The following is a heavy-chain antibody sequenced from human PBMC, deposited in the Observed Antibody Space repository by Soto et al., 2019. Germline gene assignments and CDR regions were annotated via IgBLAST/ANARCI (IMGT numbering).Heavy chain of an antibody. CDR2: IHHSGST. J-gene: IGHJ5*02. CDR1: SSAGNK. CDR3: ETSGRDFELLFGRANCFDP. V-gene: IGHV4-34*01. Sequence: SSAGNKRSWIRQPPGKGIEWIGEIHHSGSTNYKPSLQSRVTISVDTSQNQLSLTLSSVTAADTAEYYCETSGRDFELLFGRANCFDPWCQVILVSGSS. D-gene: IGHD3-9*01.